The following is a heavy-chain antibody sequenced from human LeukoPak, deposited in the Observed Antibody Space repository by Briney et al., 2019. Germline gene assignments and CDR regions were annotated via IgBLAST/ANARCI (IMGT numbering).Heavy chain of an antibody. CDR1: GYSISSGYY. V-gene: IGHV4-38-2*02. J-gene: IGHJ4*02. Sequence: PSETLSLTCTVSGYSISSGYYWGWIRQPPGKGLEWIGNIYPSGTTYYNPSLKTRVTISVDTSKNQFSLKLSSVTAADTAVYYCARDYSSWMDYWGQGTLVTVSS. D-gene: IGHD6-13*01. CDR3: ARDYSSWMDY. CDR2: IYPSGTT.